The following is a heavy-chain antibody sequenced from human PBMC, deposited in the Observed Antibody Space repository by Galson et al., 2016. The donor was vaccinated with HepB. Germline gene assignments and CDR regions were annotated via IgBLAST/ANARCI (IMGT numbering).Heavy chain of an antibody. D-gene: IGHD1-26*01. CDR3: VGDSGTYPGYYDF. J-gene: IGHJ4*02. Sequence: SLRLSCAASGFMFSTYWMQWVRQAPGEGLVWVSLIDPDGTTIDYADSVRGRFSISRDNAKNTMSLQMNSLRVEDMGVYYCVGDSGTYPGYYDFWGQGTLVTVSS. CDR2: IDPDGTTI. V-gene: IGHV3-74*01. CDR1: GFMFSTYW.